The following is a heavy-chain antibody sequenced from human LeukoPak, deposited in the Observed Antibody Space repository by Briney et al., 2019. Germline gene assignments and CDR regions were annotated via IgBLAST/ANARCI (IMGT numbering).Heavy chain of an antibody. D-gene: IGHD3-22*01. J-gene: IGHJ4*02. V-gene: IGHV4-30-4*07. Sequence: SETLSLTCAVSGGSISSGGYSWSWIRQPPGKGLEWIGYIYYSGATYYNPSLKSRVSISVDTSKNQFSLKLSSVTAADTAVYFCARHFPDDSSGIGYWGQGTLVTVSS. CDR3: ARHFPDDSSGIGY. CDR1: GGSISSGGYS. CDR2: IYYSGAT.